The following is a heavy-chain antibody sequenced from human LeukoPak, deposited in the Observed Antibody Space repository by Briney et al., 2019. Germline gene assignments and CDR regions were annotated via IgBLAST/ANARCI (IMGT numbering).Heavy chain of an antibody. CDR3: AREGGLGVVVAADAFDI. CDR2: INPSGGST. V-gene: IGHV1-46*01. Sequence: ASVKVSCKASGYTFTSYYMHWVRQAPGQGLGWMGIINPSGGSTSYAQKFQGRVTMTRDMSTSTVYMELSSLRSEDTAVYYCAREGGLGVVVAADAFDIWGQGTMVTVSS. D-gene: IGHD2-15*01. CDR1: GYTFTSYY. J-gene: IGHJ3*02.